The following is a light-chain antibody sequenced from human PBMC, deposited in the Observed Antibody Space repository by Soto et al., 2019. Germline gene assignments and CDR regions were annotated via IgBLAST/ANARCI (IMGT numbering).Light chain of an antibody. Sequence: ETVLTQSPATLSLSPGERATLSCRASQNVSSSLAWYQQKAGQAPRLLIFDASNRATGIPARFSGSGSGTDFNLTISSLEPEDFAVYYCQQRTNWITFGGGTKVEIK. CDR1: QNVSSS. CDR2: DAS. J-gene: IGKJ4*01. V-gene: IGKV3-11*01. CDR3: QQRTNWIT.